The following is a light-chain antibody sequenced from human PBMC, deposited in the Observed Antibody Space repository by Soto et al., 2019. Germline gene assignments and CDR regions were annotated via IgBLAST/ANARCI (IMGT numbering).Light chain of an antibody. V-gene: IGLV2-14*01. CDR1: SSDVGGYNY. CDR3: SSYTSRSTLEVG. Sequence: QSVLTQPASVSGSPGQSITISCTGTSSDVGGYNYVSWYQQHPGKAPKLMIYDVSNRPSGVSNRFSGSKSGNTASLAISGLQAEDEADYYCSSYTSRSTLEVGFGGGTKRTVL. J-gene: IGLJ2*01. CDR2: DVS.